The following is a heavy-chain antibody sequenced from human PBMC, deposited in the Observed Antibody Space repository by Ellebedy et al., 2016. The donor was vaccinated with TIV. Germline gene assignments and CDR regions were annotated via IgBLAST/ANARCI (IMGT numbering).Heavy chain of an antibody. CDR2: IYTSGST. Sequence: SETLSLXXTVSGGSISSGDYYWSWIRQPPGKGLEWIGYIYTSGSTNYNTSLKSRVTMSVDTSKNQFSLKLSSVTAADTAVYYCARDNGPYDGPGHMDVWGQGTTVTVSS. J-gene: IGHJ6*02. CDR3: ARDNGPYDGPGHMDV. V-gene: IGHV4-61*08. D-gene: IGHD3-22*01. CDR1: GGSISSGDYY.